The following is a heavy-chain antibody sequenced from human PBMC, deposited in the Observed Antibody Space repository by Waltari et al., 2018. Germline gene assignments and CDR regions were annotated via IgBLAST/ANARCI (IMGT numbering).Heavy chain of an antibody. D-gene: IGHD3-10*01. Sequence: EVQLVESGGGLVQPGGSLRLSCAASGFTFQDSAMHWVRQGPGGGLEGVAGIEWNRGNLNYADSGKGRFTISRDNAENTLYLQMNSLRPEDTALYHCTKDMFYGSGNLFDIWGQGTMVTVSS. J-gene: IGHJ3*02. CDR3: TKDMFYGSGNLFDI. CDR2: IEWNRGNL. CDR1: GFTFQDSA. V-gene: IGHV3-9*01.